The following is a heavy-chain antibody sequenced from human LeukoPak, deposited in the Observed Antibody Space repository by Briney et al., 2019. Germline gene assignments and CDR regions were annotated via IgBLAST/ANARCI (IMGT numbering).Heavy chain of an antibody. J-gene: IGHJ4*02. Sequence: PSETLSLTCTVSGGSISSGGYYWSWIRQPPGKGLEWIGYIYHSGGTYYNPSLKSRVTISVDRSKNQFSLKLSSVTTADTAVYYCARDQVVGAKPIDYWGQGTLVTVSS. CDR1: GGSISSGGYY. V-gene: IGHV4-30-2*01. CDR3: ARDQVVGAKPIDY. CDR2: IYHSGGT. D-gene: IGHD1-26*01.